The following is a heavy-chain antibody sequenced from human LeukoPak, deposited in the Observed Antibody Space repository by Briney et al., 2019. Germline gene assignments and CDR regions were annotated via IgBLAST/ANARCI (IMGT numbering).Heavy chain of an antibody. CDR2: ISAYNGNT. CDR3: ARLGIAAAAHYFDY. J-gene: IGHJ4*02. Sequence: ASVKVSCKASGYTFTSYGISCVRQAPGQGLEWMGWISAYNGNTNYAQKLQGRVTMTTDTSTSTAYMELRSLRSDDTAVYYCARLGIAAAAHYFDYWGQGTLVTVSS. V-gene: IGHV1-18*01. CDR1: GYTFTSYG. D-gene: IGHD6-13*01.